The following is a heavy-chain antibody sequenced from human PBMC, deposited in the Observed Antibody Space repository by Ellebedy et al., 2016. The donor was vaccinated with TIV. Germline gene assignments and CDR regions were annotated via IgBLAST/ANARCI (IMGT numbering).Heavy chain of an antibody. CDR2: ISSSSSYI. V-gene: IGHV3-21*01. J-gene: IGHJ6*02. Sequence: GESLKISXAASGFTFSSYSMNWVRQAPGKGLEWVSSISSSSSYIYYAESVKGRFTISRDNAKNSLYLQMNSLRAEDTAVYYCARDLGPWRDYYYYGMDVWGQGTTVTVSS. CDR3: ARDLGPWRDYYYYGMDV. CDR1: GFTFSSYS. D-gene: IGHD3-16*01.